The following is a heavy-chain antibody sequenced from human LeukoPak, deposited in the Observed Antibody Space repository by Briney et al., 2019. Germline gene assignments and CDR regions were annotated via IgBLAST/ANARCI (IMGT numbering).Heavy chain of an antibody. CDR1: GFTFSSYA. V-gene: IGHV3-30-3*01. CDR3: ARVRYLAAAGHYGMDV. D-gene: IGHD6-13*01. J-gene: IGHJ6*02. Sequence: GGSLRLSCAASGFTFSSYAMHWVRQAPGKGLEWVAVISYDGSDKYYADSVKGRFTISRDNSKNTLYLQMNSLRAEDTAVYYCARVRYLAAAGHYGMDVWGQGTTVTVSS. CDR2: ISYDGSDK.